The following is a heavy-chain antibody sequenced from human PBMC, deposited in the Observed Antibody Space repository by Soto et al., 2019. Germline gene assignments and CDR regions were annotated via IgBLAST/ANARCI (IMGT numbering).Heavy chain of an antibody. D-gene: IGHD4-17*01. CDR1: GGSISSYY. V-gene: IGHV4-59*01. J-gene: IGHJ6*03. CDR3: ARGVYGDTPYYYYYMDV. Sequence: SETLSLTCTVSGGSISSYYWSWIRQPPGKGLEWIGYIYYSGSTNYNPSLKSRVTISVDTSKNQFSLKLSSVTAADTAVYYCARGVYGDTPYYYYYMDVWGKGTTVTVSS. CDR2: IYYSGST.